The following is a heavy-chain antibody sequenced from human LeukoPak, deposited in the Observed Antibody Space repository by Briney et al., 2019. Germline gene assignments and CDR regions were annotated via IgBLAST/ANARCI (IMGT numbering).Heavy chain of an antibody. J-gene: IGHJ5*02. CDR3: ARSIYDSSGSNWFDP. CDR2: MNPNSGNA. D-gene: IGHD3-22*01. V-gene: IGHV1-8*01. Sequence: ASVKVSCKASGYTFTSYDINWVRQATGQGLELMGWMNPNSGNAGYAQKFQGRVTMTRNTSISTAYMELSSLRSEDTAVYYCARSIYDSSGSNWFDPWGQGTLVTVSS. CDR1: GYTFTSYD.